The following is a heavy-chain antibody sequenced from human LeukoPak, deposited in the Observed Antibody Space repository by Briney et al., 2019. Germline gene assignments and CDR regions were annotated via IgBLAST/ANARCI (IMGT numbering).Heavy chain of an antibody. CDR3: ARDQWLEL. CDR1: GGSFSGYY. CDR2: INHSGST. J-gene: IGHJ4*02. Sequence: SETLSLTCAVYGGSFSGYYWSWIRQPPGKGLEWIGEINHSGSTNYNPSLKSRVTISVDTSKNQFSLKLSSVTAADTAVYYCARDQWLELRGQGTLVTVSS. V-gene: IGHV4-34*01. D-gene: IGHD6-19*01.